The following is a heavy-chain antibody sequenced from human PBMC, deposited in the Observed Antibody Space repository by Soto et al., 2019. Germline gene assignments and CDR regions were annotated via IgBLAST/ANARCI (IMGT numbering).Heavy chain of an antibody. CDR3: ARRLDSSSWFPRYYYMDV. D-gene: IGHD6-13*01. V-gene: IGHV4-39*01. CDR2: IYYSGST. CDR1: GGSISSSSYY. J-gene: IGHJ6*03. Sequence: QLQLQESGPGLVKPSETLSLTCTVSGGSISSSSYYWGWIRQPPGKGLEWIGSIYYSGSTYYNPSLKSRVTLSVDTSKNQFSLKLSSVTAADTAVYYCARRLDSSSWFPRYYYMDVWGKGTTVTVSS.